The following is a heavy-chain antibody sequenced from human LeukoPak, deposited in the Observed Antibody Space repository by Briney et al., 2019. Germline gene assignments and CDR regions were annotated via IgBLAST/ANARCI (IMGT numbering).Heavy chain of an antibody. D-gene: IGHD2-2*02. CDR3: AREWADRSHYTHVY. Sequence: SETLSLTCTVSGGSISSGGYYWSWIRQHPGKGLEWIGYIYYSGSTYYNPSLKSRVTISVDTSKNQFSLKLSSVTAADTAVYYCAREWADRSHYTHVYWGQGTLVTVSS. V-gene: IGHV4-31*03. J-gene: IGHJ4*02. CDR1: GGSISSGGYY. CDR2: IYYSGST.